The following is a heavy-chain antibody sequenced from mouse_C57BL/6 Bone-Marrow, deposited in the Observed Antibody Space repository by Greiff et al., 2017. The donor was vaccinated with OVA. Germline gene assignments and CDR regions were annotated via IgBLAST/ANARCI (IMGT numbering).Heavy chain of an antibody. CDR3: ARGSYYGSSCWFAY. CDR2: INPYNGDT. V-gene: IGHV1-20*01. J-gene: IGHJ3*01. CDR1: GYSFTGYF. D-gene: IGHD1-1*01. Sequence: VQLKQSGPELVKPGDSVKISCKASGYSFTGYFMNWVMQSHGKSLEWIGRINPYNGDTFYNQKFKGKATLTVDKSSSTAHMELRSLTSEDSAVYYCARGSYYGSSCWFAYWGQGTLVTVSA.